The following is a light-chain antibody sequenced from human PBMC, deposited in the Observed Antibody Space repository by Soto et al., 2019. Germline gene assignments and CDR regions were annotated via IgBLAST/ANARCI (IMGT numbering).Light chain of an antibody. V-gene: IGLV3-21*02. Sequence: SYELTQPPSVSVAPGQTARITCGGNNIGSKSVHWNQQKPGQAPVLVVYDDSDRPSGIPERFSGSNSGNTATLTISRVEVGDEADYYCQVWDSSSDHPVFGGGTKLTVL. J-gene: IGLJ2*01. CDR2: DDS. CDR1: NIGSKS. CDR3: QVWDSSSDHPV.